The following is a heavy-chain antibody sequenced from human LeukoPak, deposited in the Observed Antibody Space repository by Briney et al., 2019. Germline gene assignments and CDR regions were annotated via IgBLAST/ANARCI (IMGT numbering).Heavy chain of an antibody. CDR3: ARAGAVVDNWVDP. CDR2: ISGYNGKT. CDR1: GYTFNTYG. V-gene: IGHV1-18*01. Sequence: ASVKVSCKASGYTFNTYGITWVRQAPGQGFEWMGWISGYNGKTKYAQKLQDRVTMTTDTSTTTAYMELRSLRSDDTAVYYCARAGAVVDNWVDPWGQGTLVTVSS. J-gene: IGHJ5*02. D-gene: IGHD2-15*01.